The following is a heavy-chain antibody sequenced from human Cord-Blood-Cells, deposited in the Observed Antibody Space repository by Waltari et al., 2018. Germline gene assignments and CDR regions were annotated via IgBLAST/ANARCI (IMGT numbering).Heavy chain of an antibody. J-gene: IGHJ4*02. CDR2: IYYSGST. CDR1: GGIISSSSYY. CDR3: ATTGYCSSTSCFGY. D-gene: IGHD2-2*03. Sequence: LQLQASGSVLVTPSETLSLTCTVSGGIISSSSYYRDWIRQPPGKVLEWIGSIYYSGSTYGNPSLTSRVTISVDKSKNHFSLMLSSVTAADTAVYYCATTGYCSSTSCFGYWGQGTLFTVSS. V-gene: IGHV4-39*01.